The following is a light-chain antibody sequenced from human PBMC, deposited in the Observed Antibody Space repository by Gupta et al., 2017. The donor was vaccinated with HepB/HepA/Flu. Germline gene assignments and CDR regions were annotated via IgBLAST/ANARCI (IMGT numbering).Light chain of an antibody. J-gene: IGLJ3*02. Sequence: SYVLTQPPSVSVAPGKTARITCGGNNIGSKSVHWYQQRPGQAPVLVVYVDSDRPSGIPERFAGSNSGNTATLTISRVEAGDEADYYCQVWDSSSDSWVFGGGTKLTVL. CDR3: QVWDSSSDSWV. CDR1: NIGSKS. V-gene: IGLV3-21*03. CDR2: VDS.